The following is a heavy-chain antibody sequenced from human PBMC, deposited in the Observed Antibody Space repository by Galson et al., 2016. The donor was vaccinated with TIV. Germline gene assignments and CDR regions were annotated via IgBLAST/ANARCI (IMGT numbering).Heavy chain of an antibody. CDR3: ARDRIVDATYYYYYYGMDV. CDR2: ISDGGNT. Sequence: SLRLSCAASGLSVSINYMTWVRQAPGQGLEWVALISDGGNTFYADPVKGRFTISRDNSKSTLYLQMNSLRVEDTAVYYCARDRIVDATYYYYYYGMDVWGQGTAVTVSS. D-gene: IGHD1-26*01. V-gene: IGHV3-66*02. J-gene: IGHJ6*02. CDR1: GLSVSINY.